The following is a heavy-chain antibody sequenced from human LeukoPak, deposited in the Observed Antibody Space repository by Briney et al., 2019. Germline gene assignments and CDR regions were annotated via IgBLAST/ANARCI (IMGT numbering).Heavy chain of an antibody. Sequence: PGRSLRLSCAASGFTFSSYGMHWVRQAPGKGLEWVAVISYDGSNKYYADSVKGRYTISRDNSKNTLYLQMNSLRAEDTAVYYCAKESGDCDSSGYGAFDIWGQGTMVTVSS. D-gene: IGHD3-22*01. J-gene: IGHJ3*02. CDR1: GFTFSSYG. V-gene: IGHV3-30*18. CDR2: ISYDGSNK. CDR3: AKESGDCDSSGYGAFDI.